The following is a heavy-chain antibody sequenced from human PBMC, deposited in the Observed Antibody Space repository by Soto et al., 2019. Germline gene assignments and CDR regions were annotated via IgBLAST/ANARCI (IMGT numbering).Heavy chain of an antibody. CDR2: ISYDGSNK. D-gene: IGHD2-15*01. CDR3: AKDIRYCSGGSCFSYYYYYYGMDV. V-gene: IGHV3-30*18. J-gene: IGHJ6*02. CDR1: GFTFSSYG. Sequence: QVQLVESGGGVVQPGRSLRLSCAASGFTFSSYGMHWVRQAPGKGLEWVAVISYDGSNKYYADSVKGRFTISRDNSKNTLYLQMNSLRADDTAVYYCAKDIRYCSGGSCFSYYYYYYGMDVWGQGTTVTVSS.